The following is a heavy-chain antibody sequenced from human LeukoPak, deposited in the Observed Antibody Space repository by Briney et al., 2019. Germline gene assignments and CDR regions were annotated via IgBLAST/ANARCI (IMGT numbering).Heavy chain of an antibody. CDR2: ISSSSSYI. CDR3: AKGFGSFTADV. D-gene: IGHD6-13*01. J-gene: IGHJ6*04. Sequence: GGSLRLSCAASGFTFSSYSMNWVRQAPGKGLEWVSSISSSSSYIYYADSVKGRFTISRDNAKNSLYLQMNSLRAEDTALYYCAKGFGSFTADVWGKGTTVTVSS. CDR1: GFTFSSYS. V-gene: IGHV3-21*04.